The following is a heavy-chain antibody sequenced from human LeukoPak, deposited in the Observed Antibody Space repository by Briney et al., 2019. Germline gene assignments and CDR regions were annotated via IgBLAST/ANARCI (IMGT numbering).Heavy chain of an antibody. V-gene: IGHV1-2*02. Sequence: VASVKVSCKASGYTFTGYYMHWVRQAPGQGLEWMGWINPNSGGTNYAQKFQGRVTMTRDTSISTAYMELSRLRSDDTAVYYCARDRVIVATTLYYYYYMDVWGKGTTVTVSS. CDR2: INPNSGGT. J-gene: IGHJ6*03. CDR3: ARDRVIVATTLYYYYYMDV. D-gene: IGHD5-12*01. CDR1: GYTFTGYY.